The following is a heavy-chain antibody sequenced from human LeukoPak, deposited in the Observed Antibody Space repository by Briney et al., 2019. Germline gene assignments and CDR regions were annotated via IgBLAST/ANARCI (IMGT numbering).Heavy chain of an antibody. V-gene: IGHV4-59*11. CDR3: ARGFSIDY. CDR1: GGSISSHY. J-gene: IGHJ4*02. Sequence: SETLSLTCTVSGGSISSHYWSWIRQPPGKGLEWIGYIYYSGSTNYTPSLKSRVTISVDTSKNQFSLKLSSVTAADTAVYYCARGFSIDYWGQGTLVTVSS. D-gene: IGHD2/OR15-2a*01. CDR2: IYYSGST.